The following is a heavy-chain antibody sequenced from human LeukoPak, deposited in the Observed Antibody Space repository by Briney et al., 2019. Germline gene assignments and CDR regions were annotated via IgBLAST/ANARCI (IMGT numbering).Heavy chain of an antibody. CDR1: GFTFSSYA. Sequence: GGSLRLSCAASGFTFSSYAMGWVRQAPGKVLEWVSAISSRGGRKYNADSVKGRFTISRDNSKNTLYLQMNGLRAEDTALYYCARGASGTLRSFDCLTQEPLDYWGQGTLVTVSS. CDR2: ISSRGGRK. J-gene: IGHJ4*02. CDR3: ARGASGTLRSFDCLTQEPLDY. D-gene: IGHD3-10*01. V-gene: IGHV3-23*01.